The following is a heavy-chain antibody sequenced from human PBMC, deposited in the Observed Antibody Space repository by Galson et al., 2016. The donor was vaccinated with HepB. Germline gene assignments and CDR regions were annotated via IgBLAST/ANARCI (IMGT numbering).Heavy chain of an antibody. Sequence: SLRLSCAASGFTFSSYTMNWARQAPGKGLEWVSYISSSSSSIYYADSVKGRFTISRDNAKNSLYLQINSLRDEDTAVYYCATQYCSGGSCYSAAPGYWYFDLWGRGTLVTVSS. V-gene: IGHV3-48*02. D-gene: IGHD2-15*01. J-gene: IGHJ2*01. CDR3: ATQYCSGGSCYSAAPGYWYFDL. CDR2: ISSSSSSI. CDR1: GFTFSSYT.